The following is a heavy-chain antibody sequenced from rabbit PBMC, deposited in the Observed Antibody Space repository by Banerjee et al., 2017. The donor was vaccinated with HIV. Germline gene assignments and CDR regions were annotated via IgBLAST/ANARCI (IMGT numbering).Heavy chain of an antibody. V-gene: IGHV1S40*01. J-gene: IGHJ4*01. CDR2: IYTSSSGT. CDR3: ARGISGGFNL. D-gene: IGHD1-1*01. CDR1: GFSPSNNYV. Sequence: QSLEESGGGLFQPGGSLTLTCTASGFSPSNNYVMCWVRQAPGKGLELIACIYTSSSGTWYASWVNGRFTISKTSTTVTLQMTSLTAADTATYFCARGISGGFNLWGQGTLVTVS.